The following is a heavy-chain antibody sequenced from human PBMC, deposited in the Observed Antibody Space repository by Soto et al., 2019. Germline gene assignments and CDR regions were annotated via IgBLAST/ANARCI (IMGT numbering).Heavy chain of an antibody. J-gene: IGHJ4*02. V-gene: IGHV1-69*06. D-gene: IGHD3-3*01. CDR2: IVPMFGTS. Sequence: QERLVQSGAEVRKPGSSVKVSCKVTGGTSTRYAINWVRQAPRQGLEWMGGIVPMFGTSKYAQKFQGSVTITADTSTNIAYMELRSLRSGDTAVYYCNRGSEYDFWSGYLWGQGTLVSVSS. CDR1: GGTSTRYA. CDR3: NRGSEYDFWSGYL.